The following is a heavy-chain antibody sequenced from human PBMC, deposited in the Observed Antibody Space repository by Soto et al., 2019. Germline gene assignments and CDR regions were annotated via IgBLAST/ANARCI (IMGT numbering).Heavy chain of an antibody. CDR3: AKDLVTFYYDSSGPWGCIDF. J-gene: IGHJ4*02. V-gene: IGHV3-30*18. Sequence: GGSLRLSCAASGFTFSSYSMNWVRQAPGKGLEWVAVISYDGSNKYYADSVKGRFTISRDNSKNTLYLQMNSLRAEDTAVYYCAKDLVTFYYDSSGPWGCIDFWGQGTRVTVSS. CDR1: GFTFSSYS. CDR2: ISYDGSNK. D-gene: IGHD3-22*01.